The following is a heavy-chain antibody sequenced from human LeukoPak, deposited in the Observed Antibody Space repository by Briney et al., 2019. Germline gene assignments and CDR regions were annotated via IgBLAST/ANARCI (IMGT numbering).Heavy chain of an antibody. CDR3: ARGRHCYYDFWSGEPSCWFDP. D-gene: IGHD3-3*01. CDR1: GGSFSGYY. CDR2: INHSGST. Sequence: SETLSLTCTVYGGSFSGYYWSWIRQPPGKGLEWIGEINHSGSTNYNPSLKSRVTISVDTSKNQFSLKLSSVTAADTAVYYCARGRHCYYDFWSGEPSCWFDPWGQGTLVTVSS. J-gene: IGHJ5*02. V-gene: IGHV4-34*01.